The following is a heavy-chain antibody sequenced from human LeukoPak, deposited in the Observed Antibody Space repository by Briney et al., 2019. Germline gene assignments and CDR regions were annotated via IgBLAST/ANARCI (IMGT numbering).Heavy chain of an antibody. J-gene: IGHJ6*03. CDR1: GASFSSYA. CDR3: AKQGALRQDYYMDV. V-gene: IGHV1-69*06. Sequence: SVKVSCKASGASFSSYAISWVRQAPGQGLEWMGRIIPIFGTPNYAQRFQGRVTITADIVSSTAYIEVNNLTSKDTAVYFCAKQGALRQDYYMDVWGNGTTVTVPS. CDR2: IIPIFGTP.